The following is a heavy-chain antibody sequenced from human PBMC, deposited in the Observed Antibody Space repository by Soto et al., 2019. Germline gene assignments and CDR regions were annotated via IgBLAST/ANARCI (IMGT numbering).Heavy chain of an antibody. CDR2: ISSSGTSA. CDR3: ARDRGAVTGQYFDY. Sequence: QVQLEESGGGLVKPGGSLRLSCAASGFTFSAFYMSWIRQAPGKGLEYISYISSSGTSANYADSVKGRFTISRDNAKNSLYLQMNSLRAEDTAVYYCARDRGAVTGQYFDYWGQGAPVTFSS. D-gene: IGHD6-19*01. CDR1: GFTFSAFY. J-gene: IGHJ4*02. V-gene: IGHV3-11*05.